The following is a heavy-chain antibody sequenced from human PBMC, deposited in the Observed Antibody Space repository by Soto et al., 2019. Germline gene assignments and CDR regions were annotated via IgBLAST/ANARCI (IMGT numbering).Heavy chain of an antibody. D-gene: IGHD1-1*01. CDR1: GFTFSSYA. CDR2: ISGTGEST. CDR3: ANGPTALDPRDLFGGHPPTVS. Sequence: EVQLLESGGDLAQPGGSLRLSCAASGFTFSSYAMNWVRQTPGKGLQWVSAISGTGESTYYADSVKGRFTISRDNSKNSFYLRMNSLTVEDTSIYCCANGPTALDPRDLFGGHPPTVSWRQGTLVTVSS. V-gene: IGHV3-23*01. J-gene: IGHJ5*02.